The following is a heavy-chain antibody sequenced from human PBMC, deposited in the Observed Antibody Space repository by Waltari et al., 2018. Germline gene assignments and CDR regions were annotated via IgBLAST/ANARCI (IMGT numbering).Heavy chain of an antibody. V-gene: IGHV3-23*01. Sequence: EVQLLESGGGLVQPGGSLRLSCAASGFTFSSYAMSWVRQAPGKGLEWVSAISGSGGSTYYADSVKGRFTISRDNSKNTLYLQMNSLRAEDTAVYYCAKPRAKGGYDPKVYFDYWGQGTLVTVSS. CDR3: AKPRAKGGYDPKVYFDY. J-gene: IGHJ4*02. D-gene: IGHD3-16*01. CDR1: GFTFSSYA. CDR2: ISGSGGST.